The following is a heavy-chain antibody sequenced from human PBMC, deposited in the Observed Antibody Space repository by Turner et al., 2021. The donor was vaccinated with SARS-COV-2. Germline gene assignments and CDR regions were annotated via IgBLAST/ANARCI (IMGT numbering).Heavy chain of an antibody. V-gene: IGHV3-30-3*01. J-gene: IGHJ4*02. Sequence: QVQLVESGGGVVKPGRSLRLSCAASGFTFSNYAMHWVRQAPGKGLEWVVFISYDGSYKYYADSVKGRFTISRDNSKNTLYLQMNSLRAEDTAVYYCARDREDCSSSSCYEAYWGQGTLVTVSS. CDR3: ARDREDCSSSSCYEAY. D-gene: IGHD2-2*01. CDR1: GFTFSNYA. CDR2: ISYDGSYK.